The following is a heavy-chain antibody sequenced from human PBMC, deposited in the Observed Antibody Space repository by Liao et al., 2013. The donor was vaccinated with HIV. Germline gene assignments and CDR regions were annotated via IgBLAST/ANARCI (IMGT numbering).Heavy chain of an antibody. V-gene: IGHV4-30-4*08. Sequence: QVQLQESGPGLVKPSQTLSLTCTVSGGSFSSGDYYWSWIRQPPGKGLEWIGCIYYRGNTYYNPSLESRVTISVDTSKNQFSLKLSAVTAADTAVYFCARSRGYSHIVSHWGQGTLVTVSS. CDR3: ARSRGYSHIVSH. J-gene: IGHJ4*02. CDR2: IYYRGNT. D-gene: IGHD5-12*01. CDR1: GGSFSSGDYY.